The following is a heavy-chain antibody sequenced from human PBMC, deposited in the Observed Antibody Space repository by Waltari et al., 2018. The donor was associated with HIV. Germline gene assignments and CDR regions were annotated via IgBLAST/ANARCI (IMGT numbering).Heavy chain of an antibody. D-gene: IGHD3-3*01. V-gene: IGHV3-20*04. CDR3: VRDSDGSGYDI. CDR1: GFTSGDYG. Sequence: DVRLVESGGEVVRPGASLRLPCVASGFTSGDYGMAWFRQRPGQGLEWVSNIDWNGGSANYGDSVKGRFTVFRDNPKASLYLQMNNLRDEDTGLYYCVRDSDGSGYDIWGRGTLVTVFS. J-gene: IGHJ1*01. CDR2: IDWNGGSA.